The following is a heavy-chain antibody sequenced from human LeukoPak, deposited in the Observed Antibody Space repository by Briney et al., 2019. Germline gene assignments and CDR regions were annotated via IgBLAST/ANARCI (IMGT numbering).Heavy chain of an antibody. Sequence: ASVKVSCKSSGYTFTNYDINWVRQAPGQGLEWMGWISAYNRNTNYAQKFQGRVTMTTDTSTTTAFMELMSLTSDDTAVYHCARGDVYCDYWGQGTLVTVSS. CDR3: ARGDVYCDY. J-gene: IGHJ4*02. CDR1: GYTFTNYD. V-gene: IGHV1-18*01. CDR2: ISAYNRNT. D-gene: IGHD5-24*01.